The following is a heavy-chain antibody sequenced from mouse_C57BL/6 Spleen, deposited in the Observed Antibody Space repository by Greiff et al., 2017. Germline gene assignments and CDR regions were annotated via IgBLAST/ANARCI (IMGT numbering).Heavy chain of an antibody. CDR3: TREDYDNLFDY. CDR1: GYTFTDYE. Sequence: QVQLQQSGAELVRPGASVTLSCKASGYTFTDYEMHWVKQTPVHGLEWIGAIDPETGGTAYNQKFKGKAILTADKSSITAYMELRSLTSEDSAVYYCTREDYDNLFDYWGQGTTLTVSS. V-gene: IGHV1-15*01. CDR2: IDPETGGT. J-gene: IGHJ2*01. D-gene: IGHD2-1*01.